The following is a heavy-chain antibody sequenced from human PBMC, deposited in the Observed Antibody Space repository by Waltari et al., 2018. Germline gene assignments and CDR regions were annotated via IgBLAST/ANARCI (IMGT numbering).Heavy chain of an antibody. V-gene: IGHV3-7*01. Sequence: EAQLVESGGGLVQPGGSLRLSCAASGLTFSSFRMSWVRPATGKGLEWWATIKHEGHGKNYGDSVKGRFTISRDNAKKSLYLQMKRLRVEDTAVYYCAAGHYFEFWGQGTLVTVSS. CDR3: AAGHYFEF. J-gene: IGHJ4*02. CDR2: IKHEGHGK. D-gene: IGHD3-10*01. CDR1: GLTFSSFR.